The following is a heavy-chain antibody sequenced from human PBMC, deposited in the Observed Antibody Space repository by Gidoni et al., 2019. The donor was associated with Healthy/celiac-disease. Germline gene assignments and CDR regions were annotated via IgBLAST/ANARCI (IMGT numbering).Heavy chain of an antibody. CDR1: GYSISSGYY. Sequence: QVQLQESGPGLVKPSETLSLTCAVSGYSISSGYYWGWIRQPPGKGLEWIGSIYHSGSTYYNPSLKSRVTISVDTSKNQFSLKLSSVTAADTAVYYCARFDYGDWYFDYWGQGTLVTVSS. CDR3: ARFDYGDWYFDY. J-gene: IGHJ4*02. CDR2: IYHSGST. V-gene: IGHV4-38-2*01. D-gene: IGHD4-17*01.